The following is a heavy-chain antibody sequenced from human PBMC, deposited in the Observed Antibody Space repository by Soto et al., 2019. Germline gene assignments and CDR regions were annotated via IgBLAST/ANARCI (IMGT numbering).Heavy chain of an antibody. D-gene: IGHD2-21*02. V-gene: IGHV1-3*01. CDR3: ARGPNCGGDCD. CDR1: GYSFTTQT. J-gene: IGHJ4*02. Sequence: QVHLVQSGAEVKRPGASVKVSCKTSGYSFTTQTLNWVRQAPGQSLEWVGWINGGNGATKYSPKFQGRLYITRDAFASTAFMELSSLRSEDTAVYYCARGPNCGGDCDWGQGTLVTVSS. CDR2: INGGNGAT.